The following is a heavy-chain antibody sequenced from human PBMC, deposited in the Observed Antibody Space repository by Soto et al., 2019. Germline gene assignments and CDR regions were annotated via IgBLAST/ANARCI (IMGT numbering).Heavy chain of an antibody. Sequence: QVQLVQSGAEVKKPGASVKVSCKASGYTFTSYYMHWVRQAPGQGLEWMGIINPSGGSTSYAQKGRGRVNMTRDTSASTVYMELSSLSSEDTAVYYCARDQRGIYYDSSGYPDDYWGQGTLVTVSS. J-gene: IGHJ4*02. CDR3: ARDQRGIYYDSSGYPDDY. CDR1: GYTFTSYY. V-gene: IGHV1-46*01. D-gene: IGHD3-22*01. CDR2: INPSGGST.